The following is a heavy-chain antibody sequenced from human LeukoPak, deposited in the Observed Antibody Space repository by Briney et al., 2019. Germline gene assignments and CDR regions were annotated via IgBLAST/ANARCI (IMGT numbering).Heavy chain of an antibody. D-gene: IGHD3-3*01. CDR2: IYPGDSDT. CDR3: ARNWSGYWRTGEAFDI. CDR1: GYSFTSYW. J-gene: IGHJ3*02. Sequence: GESLKIFCKGSGYSFTSYWIGWVRQMPGKGLEWIGIIYPGDSDTISSPSFQGQVTISADKSISTAYLQWSSLKASDTAMYYCARNWSGYWRTGEAFDIWGQGTMVTVSS. V-gene: IGHV5-51*01.